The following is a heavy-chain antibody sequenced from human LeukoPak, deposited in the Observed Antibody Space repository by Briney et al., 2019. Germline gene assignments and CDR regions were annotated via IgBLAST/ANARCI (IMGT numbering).Heavy chain of an antibody. J-gene: IGHJ4*02. CDR1: GFTFSSYG. Sequence: GGSLRLSCAASGFTFSSYGMHWVSQAPGKGLEWVAFIRYDGSNKYYADSVKGRFTISRDNSKNTLYLQMNSLRAEDTAVYYCAKDKGGWDIVVVPAAESYFDYWGQGTLVTVSS. D-gene: IGHD2-2*01. CDR3: AKDKGGWDIVVVPAAESYFDY. V-gene: IGHV3-30*02. CDR2: IRYDGSNK.